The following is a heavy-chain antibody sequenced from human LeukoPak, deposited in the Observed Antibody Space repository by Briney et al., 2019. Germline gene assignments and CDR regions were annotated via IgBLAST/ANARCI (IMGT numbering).Heavy chain of an antibody. D-gene: IGHD3-22*01. CDR1: GYTFTGYY. J-gene: IGHJ4*02. V-gene: IGHV1-2*02. CDR2: INPNSGGT. Sequence: ASVKVSCKASGYTFTGYYIHWVRQAPGQGLECMGWINPNSGGTNYAQKFQDRVTITADESTSTAYMELSSLRSEDTAVFYCARPPLAYYYDSSGYYYFDYWGQGTLVTVSP. CDR3: ARPPLAYYYDSSGYYYFDY.